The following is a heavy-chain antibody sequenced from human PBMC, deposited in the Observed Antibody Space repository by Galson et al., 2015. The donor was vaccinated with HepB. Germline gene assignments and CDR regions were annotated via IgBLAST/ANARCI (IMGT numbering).Heavy chain of an antibody. Sequence: SLRLSCAASGFTFSSYGMNWVRQAPGKGLEWVSLISSSSSYIYYADSVKGRFTISRDNANNSLYLQMNSLRAEDTAVYYCARDLGFFDWLLVDAFDIWGQGTMVTVSS. V-gene: IGHV3-21*01. CDR1: GFTFSSYG. CDR3: ARDLGFFDWLLVDAFDI. D-gene: IGHD3-9*01. J-gene: IGHJ3*02. CDR2: ISSSSSYI.